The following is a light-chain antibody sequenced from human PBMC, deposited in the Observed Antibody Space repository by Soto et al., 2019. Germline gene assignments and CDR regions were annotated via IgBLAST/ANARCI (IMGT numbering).Light chain of an antibody. V-gene: IGLV1-47*01. CDR2: RSN. CDR3: AAWDGSLSGFWV. Sequence: QSVLTQPPSASGTPGQRVTISCSGSTSNIGTNYVYWYQQLPGTAPKLLIYRSNQRPSGVPDRFSGSKSGTSASLAISGLRSEDEADYYCAAWDGSLSGFWVFGGGTKLTVL. CDR1: TSNIGTNY. J-gene: IGLJ3*02.